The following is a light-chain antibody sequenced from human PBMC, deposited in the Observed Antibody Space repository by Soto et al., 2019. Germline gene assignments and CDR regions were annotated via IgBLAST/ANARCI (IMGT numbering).Light chain of an antibody. V-gene: IGKV3-11*01. CDR3: QQRSNWPSIT. CDR2: GSS. Sequence: EIVLTQSPATLSLSPGETATLSCRASQSVSSYLAWYQQKPGQAPRLLISGSSSRASGIPARFSGSGSGTDFSLTIGSLEPEDFAVYYCQQRSNWPSITFGQGTRLEIK. CDR1: QSVSSY. J-gene: IGKJ5*01.